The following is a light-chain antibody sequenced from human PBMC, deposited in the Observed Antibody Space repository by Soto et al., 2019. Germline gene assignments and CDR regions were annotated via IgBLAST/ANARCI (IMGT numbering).Light chain of an antibody. CDR2: GAS. CDR1: QSVSSSY. V-gene: IGKV3-20*01. Sequence: EIVLTQSPGTLSLSPGERATLSCRASQSVSSSYLAWYQQKPGQAPRLLIYGASSRATGIPDRFSGSGSGTDFTLTSSRLEPEDGAVYYCQQYGSSPYTFGQGTKLESK. CDR3: QQYGSSPYT. J-gene: IGKJ2*01.